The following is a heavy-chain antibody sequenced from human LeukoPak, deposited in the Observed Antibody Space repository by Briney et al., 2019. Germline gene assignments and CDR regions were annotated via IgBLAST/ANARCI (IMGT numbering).Heavy chain of an antibody. D-gene: IGHD6-6*01. CDR1: GGTFSSYA. V-gene: IGHV1-69*13. CDR3: ARVRDSSSSGSYYYYYMDV. J-gene: IGHJ6*03. Sequence: SVKVSCKASGGTFSSYAISWVRQAPGQGLEWMGGIIPIFGTATYAQKFQGRVTITADESTSTAYMELSSLRSEDTAVYYCARVRDSSSSGSYYYYYMDVWGKGTTVTVSS. CDR2: IIPIFGTA.